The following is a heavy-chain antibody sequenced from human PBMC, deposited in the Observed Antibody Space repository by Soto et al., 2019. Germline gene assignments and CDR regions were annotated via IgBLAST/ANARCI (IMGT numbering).Heavy chain of an antibody. CDR3: ARSYSSGYYYYGMAV. D-gene: IGHD1-26*01. CDR1: GFTFSSYA. V-gene: IGHV3-23*01. J-gene: IGHJ6*02. CDR2: ISGSGGST. Sequence: EVQLLESGGGLVQPGGSLRLSCAASGFTFSSYAMSWVRQAPGKGLEWVSAISGSGGSTYYADSVKGRFTISRDNSKNTLYLQMNSLRAEDTAVYYCARSYSSGYYYYGMAVWGQGTTVTVSS.